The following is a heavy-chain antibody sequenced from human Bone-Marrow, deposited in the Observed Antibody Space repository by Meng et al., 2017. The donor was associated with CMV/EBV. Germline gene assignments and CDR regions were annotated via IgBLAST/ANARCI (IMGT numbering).Heavy chain of an antibody. J-gene: IGHJ3*02. CDR3: ATSRMRALDI. CDR2: IYPGDSDT. Sequence: GESLKISCRGSGYSFTNYWVGWVRQMPGKGLEWMGIIYPGDSDTIYSPSFQGQVTISADKSISTAYVQWSSLKASDTAMYYCATSRMRALDIWGQGTMVTVSS. V-gene: IGHV5-51*01. CDR1: GYSFTNYW.